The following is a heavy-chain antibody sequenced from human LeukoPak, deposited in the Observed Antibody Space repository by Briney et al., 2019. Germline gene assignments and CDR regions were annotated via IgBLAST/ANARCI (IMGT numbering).Heavy chain of an antibody. D-gene: IGHD5-18*01. CDR2: IWYDGSNK. CDR3: ARGTTWIQRGAWDY. CDR1: GFTFSSYG. V-gene: IGHV3-33*01. J-gene: IGHJ4*02. Sequence: HPGGSLRLSCAASGFTFSSYGMHWVRQAPGKGLEWVAVIWYDGSNKYYADSVKGRFTISRDNSKNTLYLQMNSLRAEDTAVYYCARGTTWIQRGAWDYWGQGTLVTVSS.